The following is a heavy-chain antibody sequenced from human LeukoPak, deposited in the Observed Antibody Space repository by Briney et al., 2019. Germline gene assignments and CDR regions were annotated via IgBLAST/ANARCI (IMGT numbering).Heavy chain of an antibody. J-gene: IGHJ5*02. CDR2: INPNSGGT. V-gene: IGHV1-2*02. CDR3: ARENSSGWYFWFDP. Sequence: SVKVSCKASGYTFTGYYMHWVRQAPGQGLEWMGWINPNSGGTNYAQKFQGRVTMTRDTSISTAYMELSRLRFDDTAVYYCARENSSGWYFWFDPWGQGTLVTVSS. D-gene: IGHD6-19*01. CDR1: GYTFTGYY.